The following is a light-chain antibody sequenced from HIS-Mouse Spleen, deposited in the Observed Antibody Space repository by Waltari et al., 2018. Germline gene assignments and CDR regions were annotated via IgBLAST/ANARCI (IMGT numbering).Light chain of an antibody. J-gene: IGLJ3*02. CDR3: QSYDSSLSGWV. Sequence: QSVLTQPPSVSGAPGQRVTISCTGSRSNIGAGYDVHWYQQLPGTAPKLPLYGNSNRPSGVPDRFSGTKSGTSASLAITGLQAEDEADYYCQSYDSSLSGWVFGGGTKLTVL. CDR1: RSNIGAGYD. CDR2: GNS. V-gene: IGLV1-40*01.